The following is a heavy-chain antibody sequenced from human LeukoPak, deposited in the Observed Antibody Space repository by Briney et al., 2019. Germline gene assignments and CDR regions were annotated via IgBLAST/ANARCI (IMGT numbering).Heavy chain of an antibody. Sequence: SETLSLTCTVSGYSISNGYYWGWIRQPPGKGLEWIGYIYYSGSTNYNPSLKSRVTISVDTSKNQFSLKLSSVTAADTAVYYCARSGDYYDSSGYYSLDYWGQGTLVTVSS. CDR3: ARSGDYYDSSGYYSLDY. V-gene: IGHV4-61*01. D-gene: IGHD3-22*01. CDR2: IYYSGST. CDR1: GYSISNGYY. J-gene: IGHJ4*02.